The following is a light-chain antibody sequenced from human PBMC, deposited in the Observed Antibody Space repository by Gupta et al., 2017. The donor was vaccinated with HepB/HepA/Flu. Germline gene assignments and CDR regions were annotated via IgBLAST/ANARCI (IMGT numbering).Light chain of an antibody. CDR2: EDS. V-gene: IGLV3-10*01. Sequence: SSELTQPPSVSVSPGQTARITCFGDAFPRKYAYWYQQKSGQAPVLVIYEDSKRPAGIRERFSGSKYGTRATLTISGAQVDDEADYYCYSTENTDNNRVFGGGTKLTVL. CDR3: YSTENTDNNRV. J-gene: IGLJ3*02. CDR1: AFPRKY.